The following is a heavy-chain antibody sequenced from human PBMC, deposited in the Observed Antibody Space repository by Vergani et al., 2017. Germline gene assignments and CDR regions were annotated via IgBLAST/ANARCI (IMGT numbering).Heavy chain of an antibody. CDR3: ARQTRSYYYDSSGYWFDY. J-gene: IGHJ4*02. D-gene: IGHD3-22*01. Sequence: QLQLQESGPGLVKPSETLSLTCTVSGGSISSSSYYWGWIRQPPGKGLEWIGSIYYSGSTYYNPSLKSRVTISVDTSKNQFSLMLSSVTAADTAVYYCARQTRSYYYDSSGYWFDYWGQGTLVTVSS. V-gene: IGHV4-39*01. CDR2: IYYSGST. CDR1: GGSISSSSYY.